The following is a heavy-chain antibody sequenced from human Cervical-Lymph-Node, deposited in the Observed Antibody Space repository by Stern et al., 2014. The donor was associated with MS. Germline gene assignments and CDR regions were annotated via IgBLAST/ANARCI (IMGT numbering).Heavy chain of an antibody. Sequence: QLVQSGGGVVQPGRSLRLSCAVSGFNFSHYAMHWVRQAPGKWLEWVAAVSSEGSNKYHADSVKGRFTISRDNSKNTVYLQMNSLRDDDTAVYYCATQIWFDYWGQGTLVTVSS. CDR1: GFNFSHYA. V-gene: IGHV3-30-3*01. CDR3: ATQIWFDY. D-gene: IGHD3-16*01. CDR2: VSSEGSNK. J-gene: IGHJ4*02.